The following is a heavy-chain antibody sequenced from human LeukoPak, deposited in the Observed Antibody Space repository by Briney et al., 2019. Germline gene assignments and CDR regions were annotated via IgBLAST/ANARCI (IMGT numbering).Heavy chain of an antibody. CDR1: GFTFSSYA. CDR2: ISGSGGST. V-gene: IGHV3-23*01. CDR3: AKDMRFDWTPYYFDY. J-gene: IGHJ4*02. D-gene: IGHD3-9*01. Sequence: GGSLRLSCAASGFTFSSYAMSWVRQAPGKGLEWVSAISGSGGSTYYADSVKGRFTISRDNSKNTLYLQMDSLRAEDTAVYYCAKDMRFDWTPYYFDYWGQGTLVTVSS.